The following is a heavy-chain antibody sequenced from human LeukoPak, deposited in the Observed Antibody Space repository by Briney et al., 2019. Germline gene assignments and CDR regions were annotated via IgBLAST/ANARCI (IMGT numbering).Heavy chain of an antibody. CDR1: GGSISSYY. J-gene: IGHJ4*02. V-gene: IGHV4-59*01. CDR3: ARGVYTAAAQYGY. Sequence: NPSETLSLTCTVSGGSISSYYWSWIRQPPVKGLEWIGYIYYSGTTNYNPSLKSRVTISVDTSKNQFSLKLSSVTAADTAVYYCARGVYTAAAQYGYWGQGTLVTVSS. D-gene: IGHD6-13*01. CDR2: IYYSGTT.